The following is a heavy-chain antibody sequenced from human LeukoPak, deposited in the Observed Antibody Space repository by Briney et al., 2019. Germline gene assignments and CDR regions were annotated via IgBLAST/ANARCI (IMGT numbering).Heavy chain of an antibody. V-gene: IGHV3-23*01. J-gene: IGHJ4*02. CDR2: ISASGLST. D-gene: IGHD1-20*01. Sequence: GSLRLSCVASGFTFSNYAMSWVRQAPGKGLEYVSPISASGLSTYYTDSVRGRFTNSRDNSKNTLYLQMRSLRAEDTAVYYCAKETSITGAGDFWGQGALVTVSS. CDR1: GFTFSNYA. CDR3: AKETSITGAGDF.